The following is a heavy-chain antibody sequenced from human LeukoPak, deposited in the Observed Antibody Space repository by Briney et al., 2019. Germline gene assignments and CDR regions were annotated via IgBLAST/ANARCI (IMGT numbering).Heavy chain of an antibody. V-gene: IGHV4-34*01. Sequence: SETLCLTCAVYGGSFSGYYWSWIRQPPGKGLEWIGEINHSGSTNYNPSLKSRVTISVDTSKNQFSLKLSSVTAADTAVYYCAGGELQTGTLSSPLFDYWGQGTLVTVSS. CDR3: AGGELQTGTLSSPLFDY. CDR1: GGSFSGYY. CDR2: INHSGST. D-gene: IGHD3-10*01. J-gene: IGHJ4*02.